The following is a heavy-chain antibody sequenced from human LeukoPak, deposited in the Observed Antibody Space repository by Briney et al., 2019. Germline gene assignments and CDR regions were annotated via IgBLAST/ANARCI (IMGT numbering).Heavy chain of an antibody. CDR1: GDSIRSYY. V-gene: IGHV4-59*01. CDR3: ARTLYLLSSFDP. J-gene: IGHJ5*02. Sequence: SETLSLTCTVSGDSIRSYYWHWIRQPPGKGLEWIGYIYSNGNTNYNPSLESRVTMSIDPSKTHFSLGLSSVTAADTAIYYCARTLYLLSSFDPWGQGTLVTVSS. CDR2: IYSNGNT.